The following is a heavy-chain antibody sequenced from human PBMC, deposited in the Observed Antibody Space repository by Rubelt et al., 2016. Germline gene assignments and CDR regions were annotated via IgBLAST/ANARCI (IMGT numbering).Heavy chain of an antibody. CDR1: GGSISSSS. V-gene: IGHV3-21*01. CDR2: ISSSSSYI. CDR3: ARAPTKAPDVFPIISGCRHPKDNSPVVLACLITGYHPTSVTVTWY. J-gene: IGHJ2*01. D-gene: IGHD1-20*01. Sequence: LQLQESGPGLVKPSETLSLTCTVSGGSISSSSYYWGWIRQPPGKGLEWVSSISSSSSYIYYADSVEGRFTISRDNAKNSLYLQMNSLRAEDTAVYYCARAPTKAPDVFPIISGCRHPKDNSPVVLACLITGYHPTSVTVTWY.